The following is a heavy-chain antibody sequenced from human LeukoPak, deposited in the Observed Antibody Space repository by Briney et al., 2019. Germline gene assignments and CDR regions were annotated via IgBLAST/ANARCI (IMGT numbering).Heavy chain of an antibody. CDR3: ARDAFGELYDYYYYGMDV. CDR1: GYTFTSYA. V-gene: IGHV1-3*01. D-gene: IGHD3-10*01. J-gene: IGHJ6*04. Sequence: ASVKVSCKASGYTFTSYATHWVRQAPGQRLEWMGWINAGNGNTKYSQKFQGRVTITRDTSASTAYMELSSLRSEDTAVYYCARDAFGELYDYYYYGMDVWGKGTTVTVSS. CDR2: INAGNGNT.